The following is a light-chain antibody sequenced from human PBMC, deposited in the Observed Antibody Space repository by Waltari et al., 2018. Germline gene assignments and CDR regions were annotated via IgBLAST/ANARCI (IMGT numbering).Light chain of an antibody. V-gene: IGLV3-19*01. CDR1: SLRGYY. CDR3: YSRDSSGDHLRV. Sequence: SSELTQDPAVSVALGQTVRITCQGDSLRGYYASWYQQKPGQAPVLVIYGKNNRPSGIPDRFSGSSSGNTASLNITGAQAEDEAEYYCYSRDSSGDHLRVFGAGTKVTVL. CDR2: GKN. J-gene: IGLJ1*01.